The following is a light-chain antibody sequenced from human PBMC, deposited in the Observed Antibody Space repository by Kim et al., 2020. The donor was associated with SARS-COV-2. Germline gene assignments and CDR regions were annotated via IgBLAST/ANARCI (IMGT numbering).Light chain of an antibody. J-gene: IGKJ4*02. Sequence: EIVLTQSPGTLSLSPGERATLSCRASQSVSSSYLAWYQQKPGQAHRLLIYGASSRATGIPDRFSGSGSGTDFTLTISRLEPEDFAVYYCKQYGSSTRTFGEGTKVEIK. CDR1: QSVSSSY. CDR2: GAS. V-gene: IGKV3-20*01. CDR3: KQYGSSTRT.